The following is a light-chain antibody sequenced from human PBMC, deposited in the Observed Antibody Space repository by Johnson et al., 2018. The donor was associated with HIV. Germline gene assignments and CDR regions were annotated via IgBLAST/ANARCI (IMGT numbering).Light chain of an antibody. J-gene: IGLJ1*01. CDR3: GTWDSRLSAYV. CDR1: SSNIGNNY. Sequence: QSVLTQPPSVSAAPGQKVTISCSGSSSNIGNNYVSWYQQLPGTAPKLLIYENNKRPSGIPDRFSGSKSGTSATLGITGLQTGDEADYYCGTWDSRLSAYVLVTGTKVTVL. CDR2: ENN. V-gene: IGLV1-51*02.